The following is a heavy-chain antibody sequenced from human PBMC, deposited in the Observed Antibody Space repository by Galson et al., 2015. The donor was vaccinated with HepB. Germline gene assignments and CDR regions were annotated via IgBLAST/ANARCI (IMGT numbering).Heavy chain of an antibody. CDR1: GYTFIAYY. Sequence: SVKVSCKASGYTFIAYYIHWVRQAPGQGLEWMGRINPHSGGTNYAQKFQDRVAMTRDTSISPVYMELSGLRSDDTAVYYCARVNEQQLLPVYYYYMDVWGKGTTVTVSS. D-gene: IGHD6-13*01. J-gene: IGHJ6*03. V-gene: IGHV1-2*06. CDR2: INPHSGGT. CDR3: ARVNEQQLLPVYYYYMDV.